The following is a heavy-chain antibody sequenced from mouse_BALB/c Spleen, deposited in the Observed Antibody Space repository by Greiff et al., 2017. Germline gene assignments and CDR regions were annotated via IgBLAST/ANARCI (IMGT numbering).Heavy chain of an antibody. CDR3: TRRDYGYVGAMDY. Sequence: VHVKQSGTVLARPGASVKMSCKASGYSFTSYWMHWVKQRPGQGLEWIGAIYPGNSDTSYNQKFKGKAKLTAVTSASTAYMELSSLTNEDSAVYYCTRRDYGYVGAMDYWGQGTSVTVSS. J-gene: IGHJ4*01. D-gene: IGHD1-2*01. V-gene: IGHV1-5*01. CDR2: IYPGNSDT. CDR1: GYSFTSYW.